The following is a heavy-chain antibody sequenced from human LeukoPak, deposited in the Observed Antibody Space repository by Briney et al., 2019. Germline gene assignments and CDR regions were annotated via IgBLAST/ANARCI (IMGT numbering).Heavy chain of an antibody. CDR1: GFTFSNYV. V-gene: IGHV3-23*01. CDR3: AKAGEIDSSGYFGY. CDR2: ISGTGTNT. J-gene: IGHJ4*02. D-gene: IGHD3-22*01. Sequence: GGSLRLSCAVSGFTFSNYVMIWVRQAPGKGLEWVSAISGTGTNTFYADSVKGRFTMSRDNPKNMLYLQMNSLRAEDTAVYYCAKAGEIDSSGYFGYWGQGTLVTVSS.